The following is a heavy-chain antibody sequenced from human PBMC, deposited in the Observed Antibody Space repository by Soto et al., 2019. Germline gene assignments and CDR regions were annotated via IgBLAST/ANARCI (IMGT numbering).Heavy chain of an antibody. CDR2: IHYDGRT. J-gene: IGHJ4*02. Sequence: QLQLQESGPGLVKPSETLSLTCTVSGGSVSTDSHYWAWIRQPPGKGLEWIGSIHYDGRTYYNPPLKSRVAVSLDTSRNQFSLSLMFVSAADTAMYYCARHLGNYGDWDFDYWGRGTLVTISS. CDR3: ARHLGNYGDWDFDY. V-gene: IGHV4-39*01. CDR1: GGSVSTDSHY. D-gene: IGHD4-17*01.